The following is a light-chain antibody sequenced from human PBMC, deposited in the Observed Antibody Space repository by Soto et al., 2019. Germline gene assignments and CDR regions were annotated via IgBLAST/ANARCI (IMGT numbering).Light chain of an antibody. Sequence: DIQMTQSPSTLSASVGDRVTITCRASQSISSRLAWYQQKPGKVPKLLIYKASSLESGVPSRFSGSGSGTEFTLTISSLQPDDFATYYCQQNDSYSWTFGQGTKVEI. V-gene: IGKV1-5*03. CDR3: QQNDSYSWT. J-gene: IGKJ1*01. CDR2: KAS. CDR1: QSISSR.